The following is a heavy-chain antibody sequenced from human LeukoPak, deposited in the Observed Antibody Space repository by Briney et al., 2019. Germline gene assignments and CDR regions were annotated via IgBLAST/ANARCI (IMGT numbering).Heavy chain of an antibody. CDR2: ISAYNGNT. J-gene: IGHJ4*02. V-gene: IGHV1-18*01. Sequence: ASVKVSCKASGYTFTSYGISWVRQAPGQGLEWMGWISAYNGNTNYAQKLQGRVTMTTDTSTSTAYVELRSLRSDDTAVYYCARDGFLNYDILTGYYAVPHSFDYWGQGTLVTVSS. CDR1: GYTFTSYG. CDR3: ARDGFLNYDILTGYYAVPHSFDY. D-gene: IGHD3-9*01.